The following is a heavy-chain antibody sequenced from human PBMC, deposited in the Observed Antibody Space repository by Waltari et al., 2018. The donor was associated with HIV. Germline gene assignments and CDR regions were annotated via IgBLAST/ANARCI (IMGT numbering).Heavy chain of an antibody. D-gene: IGHD3-22*01. CDR2: IYPGDSDT. CDR1: GYSFTSYW. J-gene: IGHJ3*02. V-gene: IGHV5-51*03. CDR3: ARRTYYDSSGYLNDAFDI. Sequence: EVQLVQSGAEVKKPGESLKISCKGSGYSFTSYWISWVRRMPGKGLEWMGIIYPGDSDTIYSPSCQGQVTISADKSISTAYLQWSSLKASDTAMYYCARRTYYDSSGYLNDAFDIWGQGTMVTVSS.